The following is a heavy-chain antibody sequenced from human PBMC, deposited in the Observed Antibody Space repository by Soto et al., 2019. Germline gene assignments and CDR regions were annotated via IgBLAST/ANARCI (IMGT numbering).Heavy chain of an antibody. D-gene: IGHD2-2*01. CDR2: IWHDGNKK. J-gene: IGHJ6*03. CDR1: GFTFSTYG. CDR3: ARHCSSASCYYMDV. V-gene: IGHV3-33*01. Sequence: PGGSLRLSCEASGFTFSTYGMHWVRQAPGKGLEWVAVIWHDGNKKYYSDSVKGRFTISRDNSKNTLYLQMNSLRVEDTAVYYCARHCSSASCYYMDVWGKGTTVTVSS.